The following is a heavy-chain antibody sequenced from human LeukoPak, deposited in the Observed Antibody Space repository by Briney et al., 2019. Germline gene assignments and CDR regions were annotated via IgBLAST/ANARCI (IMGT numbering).Heavy chain of an antibody. CDR1: GYTFTGYY. CDR3: ARGSGWYNWFDP. V-gene: IGHV1-2*02. D-gene: IGHD6-19*01. Sequence: ASMKVSCKASGYTFTGYYMHWVRQAPGQGLEWMGWINPNSGGTNYAQKFQGRVTMTRDTSISTAYMELSRLRSDDTAVYYCARGSGWYNWFDPWCQRTLVTVSS. J-gene: IGHJ5*02. CDR2: INPNSGGT.